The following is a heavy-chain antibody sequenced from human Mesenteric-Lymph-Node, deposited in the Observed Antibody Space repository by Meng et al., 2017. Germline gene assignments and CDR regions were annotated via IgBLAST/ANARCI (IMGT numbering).Heavy chain of an antibody. J-gene: IGHJ1*01. D-gene: IGHD3-22*01. CDR2: IAYDGSNK. V-gene: IGHV3-30*01. CDR1: GSLFSSCG. Sequence: LVSDAGGGDPTGRVTLLVCASFGSLFSSCGMDGVRRAPGKGVGWVPAIAYDGSNKYYAESLKGRLTISRDNSKNPLYLQMTSMDAEDTAVYYCARGVVVITSYFHHWGQGTLVTVSS. CDR3: ARGVVVITSYFHH.